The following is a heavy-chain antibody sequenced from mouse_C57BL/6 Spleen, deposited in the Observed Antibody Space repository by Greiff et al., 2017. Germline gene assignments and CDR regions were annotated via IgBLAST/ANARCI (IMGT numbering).Heavy chain of an antibody. J-gene: IGHJ3*01. V-gene: IGHV1-64*01. Sequence: VQLQQPGAELVKPGASVKLSCKASGYTFTSYWMHWVKQRPGQGLEWIGMIHPNSGSTNYNEKFKGKATLTADKSSSTAYMQFSSLTSEDSAIYYCARGDDSSGLFAYWGQGTLVTVSA. CDR1: GYTFTSYW. CDR2: IHPNSGST. D-gene: IGHD3-2*02. CDR3: ARGDDSSGLFAY.